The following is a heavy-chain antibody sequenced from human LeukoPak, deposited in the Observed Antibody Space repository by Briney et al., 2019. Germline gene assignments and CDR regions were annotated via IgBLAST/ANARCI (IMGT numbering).Heavy chain of an antibody. CDR1: GFTFINYA. Sequence: GGSLRLSCAAFGFTFINYAINWVRQAPGKGLEWVSSSTGSGGGTYYADSVKGRFNISRDNSKNTLYLQMNSLRAEDTAVYYCAKDRWVSGPDNYYTLFDYWGQGTQVTVSS. J-gene: IGHJ4*02. CDR2: STGSGGGT. V-gene: IGHV3-23*01. CDR3: AKDRWVSGPDNYYTLFDY. D-gene: IGHD3-3*01.